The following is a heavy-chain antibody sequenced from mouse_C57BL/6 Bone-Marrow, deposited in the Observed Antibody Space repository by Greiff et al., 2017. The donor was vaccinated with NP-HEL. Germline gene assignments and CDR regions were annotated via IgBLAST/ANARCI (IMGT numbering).Heavy chain of an antibody. D-gene: IGHD2-2*01. CDR3: ARFGYDYYFDY. V-gene: IGHV1-81*01. CDR2: IYPRSGNT. J-gene: IGHJ2*01. Sequence: VQLQQSGAELARPGASVKLSCKASGYTFTSYGISWVKQRTGQGLEWIGEIYPRSGNTYYNEKFKGKATLTADKSSSTAYMELRSLTSEDAAVYFCARFGYDYYFDYWGQGTTLTVSS. CDR1: GYTFTSYG.